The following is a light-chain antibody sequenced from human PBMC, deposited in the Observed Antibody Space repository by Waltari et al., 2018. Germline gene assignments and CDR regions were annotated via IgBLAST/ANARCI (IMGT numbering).Light chain of an antibody. J-gene: IGLJ3*02. CDR3: CSFTGSYRV. CDR2: DVS. V-gene: IGLV2-11*01. Sequence: QLPGKAPKLMIYDVSERPSGVPDRFSGSKSGNTASLTISGLQAEDEADYYCCSFTGSYRVVGGGTKLTVL.